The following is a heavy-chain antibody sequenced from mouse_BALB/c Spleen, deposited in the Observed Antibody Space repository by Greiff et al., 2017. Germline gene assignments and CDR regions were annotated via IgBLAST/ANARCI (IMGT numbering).Heavy chain of an antibody. CDR1: GFTFSSYA. J-gene: IGHJ3*01. CDR2: ISSGGST. Sequence: EVMLVESGGGLVKPGGSLKLSCAASGFTFSSYAMSWVRQTPEKRLEWVASISSGGSTYYPDSVKGRFTISRDNARNILYLQMSSLRSEDTAMYYCARVGPAERFAYWGQGTLVTVSA. CDR3: ARVGPAERFAY. V-gene: IGHV5-6-5*01.